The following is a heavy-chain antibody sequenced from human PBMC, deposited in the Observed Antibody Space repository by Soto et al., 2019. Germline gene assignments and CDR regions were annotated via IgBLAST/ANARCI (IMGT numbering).Heavy chain of an antibody. CDR3: AKEYYYDSSGYDSAY. Sequence: QVQLVESGGGVVQPGRSLSLSCAASGFTFSSYGMHWVRQAPGKGLEWVAVISYDGSNKYYADSVKVRFTITRDNYKNTLYLQMNSLRAEDTAVYYCAKEYYYDSSGYDSAYWVQGTLVTVSS. CDR2: ISYDGSNK. CDR1: GFTFSSYG. J-gene: IGHJ4*02. V-gene: IGHV3-30*18. D-gene: IGHD3-22*01.